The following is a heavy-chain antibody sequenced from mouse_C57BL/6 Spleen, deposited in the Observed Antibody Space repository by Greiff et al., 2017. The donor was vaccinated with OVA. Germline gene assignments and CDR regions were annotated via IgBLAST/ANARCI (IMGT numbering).Heavy chain of an antibody. CDR3: ARAGKETFDY. CDR1: GYTFTSYW. CDR2: IDPSDSYT. J-gene: IGHJ2*01. Sequence: QVQLKQPGAELVMPGASVKLSCKASGYTFTSYWMHWVKQRPGQGLEWIGEIDPSDSYTNYNQKFKGKSTLTVDKSSSTAYMQLSSLTSEDSAVYYCARAGKETFDYWGQGTTLTVSS. V-gene: IGHV1-69*01. D-gene: IGHD1-3*01.